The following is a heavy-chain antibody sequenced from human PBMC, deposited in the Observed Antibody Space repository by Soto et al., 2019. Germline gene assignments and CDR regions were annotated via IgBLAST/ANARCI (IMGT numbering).Heavy chain of an antibody. CDR1: GDSVKSVGYY. CDR3: GRGVSSGWNPTRVDP. CDR2: IYNTGTS. J-gene: IGHJ5*02. V-gene: IGHV4-31*03. Sequence: QVHLQESAPGLVKPSETLSLTCSVSGDSVKSVGYYWTWIRQPPGKGFGWLGDIYNTGTSRFNPSFRGGPTISPDPSSNTFSMTLTSVTVADTAVYFCGRGVSSGWNPTRVDPWGHG. D-gene: IGHD6-25*01.